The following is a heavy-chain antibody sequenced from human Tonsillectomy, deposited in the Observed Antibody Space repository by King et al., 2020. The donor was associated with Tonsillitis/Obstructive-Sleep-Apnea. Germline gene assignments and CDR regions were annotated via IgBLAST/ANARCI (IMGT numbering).Heavy chain of an antibody. D-gene: IGHD4-23*01. Sequence: VQLVESGGGLVKPGGSLRLSYTVSGFTFSDYYMTWIRQAPGKGLEWISYISGSGSTIYYADSVKGRVTISKDNAKYSLYLQMNSLRAEDTAVYYCVRRRSHDYGGKDDPFDIWGQGTMVTVSS. CDR1: GFTFSDYY. J-gene: IGHJ3*02. CDR2: ISGSGSTI. V-gene: IGHV3-11*01. CDR3: VRRRSHDYGGKDDPFDI.